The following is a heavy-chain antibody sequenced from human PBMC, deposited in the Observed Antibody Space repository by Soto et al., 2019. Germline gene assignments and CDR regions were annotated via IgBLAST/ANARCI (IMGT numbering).Heavy chain of an antibody. V-gene: IGHV3-23*01. D-gene: IGHD3-22*01. CDR3: AKAQVSPDY. CDR1: GFTVSTNY. Sequence: GGSLRLSCAASGFTVSTNYMSWVRQTPGKGLEWVSAISGSGGSTYYADSVKGRFTISRDNSENTLYLQMNSLRAEDTAVYYCAKAQVSPDYWGQGTLVTVSS. CDR2: ISGSGGST. J-gene: IGHJ4*02.